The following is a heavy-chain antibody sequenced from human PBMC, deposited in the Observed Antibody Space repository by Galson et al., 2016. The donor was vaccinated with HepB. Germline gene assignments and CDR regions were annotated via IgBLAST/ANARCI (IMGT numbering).Heavy chain of an antibody. CDR3: AREAGLFDY. J-gene: IGHJ4*02. CDR2: ISGSRTYI. Sequence: SLRLSCAASGFSFSSHTMNWVRQTPGKGLEWVSAISGSRTYIYYADSVRGRFTISRDNAKNSLYLQMNSLRVEDTAVYYCAREAGLFDYWGQGTLVTVSS. V-gene: IGHV3-21*01. CDR1: GFSFSSHT.